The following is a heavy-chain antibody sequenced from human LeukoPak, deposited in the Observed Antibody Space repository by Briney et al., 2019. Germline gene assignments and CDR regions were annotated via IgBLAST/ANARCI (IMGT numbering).Heavy chain of an antibody. CDR1: GFTFFGSA. V-gene: IGHV3-73*01. J-gene: IGHJ3*02. CDR3: AKAIVGARADDAFDI. CDR2: IETRASNYAT. Sequence: GGSLRLSCAASGFTFFGSAMHWVRQAPGRGLEWVGRIETRASNYATGYAASVKGRFTISRDDSQNTAYLQMNSLKSEDTAVYYCAKAIVGARADDAFDIWGQGTMVTVSS. D-gene: IGHD1-26*01.